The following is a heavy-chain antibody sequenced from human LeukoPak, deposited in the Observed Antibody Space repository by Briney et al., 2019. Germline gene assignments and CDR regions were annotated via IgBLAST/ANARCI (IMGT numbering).Heavy chain of an antibody. CDR1: GDSISSTSYY. CDR2: IYYSGST. CDR3: AAIVVVAATQGYDAFDI. V-gene: IGHV4-39*07. D-gene: IGHD2-15*01. Sequence: SETLSLTCSVSGDSISSTSYYWGWICQPPGKGLEWIGTIYYSGSTYYSPSLKSRVTISVDTSRNQFSLKLSSVTAADTAVYYCAAIVVVAATQGYDAFDIWGQGTMVTVSS. J-gene: IGHJ3*02.